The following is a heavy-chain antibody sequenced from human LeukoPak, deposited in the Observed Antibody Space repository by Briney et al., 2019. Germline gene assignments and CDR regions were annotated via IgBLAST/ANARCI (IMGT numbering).Heavy chain of an antibody. Sequence: PSETLSLTCTVSGYPISSDYYWGWIRQPPGKGLEWIGGIYHSGSTHSNPSLKSRVTISIDTSKNQFSLKLSSVTAADTAVYYCARIGPSMVHFDYWGQGTLVTVSS. V-gene: IGHV4-38-2*02. CDR1: GYPISSDYY. CDR3: ARIGPSMVHFDY. D-gene: IGHD3-10*01. J-gene: IGHJ4*02. CDR2: IYHSGST.